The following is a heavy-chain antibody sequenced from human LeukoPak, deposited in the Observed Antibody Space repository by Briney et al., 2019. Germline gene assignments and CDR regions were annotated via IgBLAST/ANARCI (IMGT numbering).Heavy chain of an antibody. CDR3: AKDKGLIAASPSYGIDV. J-gene: IGHJ6*02. D-gene: IGHD6-25*01. Sequence: GGSLRLSCAASGFTFSSYAMSWVRQAPGKGLEWVSAISGSGGSTYYADSVKGRFTISRDNSKNTLYLQMNSLRAEDTAVYYCAKDKGLIAASPSYGIDVWGQGTTVTVSS. V-gene: IGHV3-23*01. CDR1: GFTFSSYA. CDR2: ISGSGGST.